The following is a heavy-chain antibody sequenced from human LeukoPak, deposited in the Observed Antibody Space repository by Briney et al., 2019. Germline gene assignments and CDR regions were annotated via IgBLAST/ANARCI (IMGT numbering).Heavy chain of an antibody. Sequence: PSETLSLTCAVYGGSFSGYYWSWIRQPPGKGLEWIGEINHSGSTNYNPSLKSRVTISVDTSKNQFSLKLSSVTAADTAVYYCARGQRYSYGYVDYWGQGTLVTVSS. V-gene: IGHV4-34*01. CDR1: GGSFSGYY. CDR3: ARGQRYSYGYVDY. D-gene: IGHD5-18*01. CDR2: INHSGST. J-gene: IGHJ4*02.